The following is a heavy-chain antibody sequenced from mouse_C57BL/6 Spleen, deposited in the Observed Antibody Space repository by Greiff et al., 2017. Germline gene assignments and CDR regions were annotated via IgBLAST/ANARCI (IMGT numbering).Heavy chain of an antibody. Sequence: QVQLQQPGAELVKPGASVKLSCKASGYTFTSYWMHWVKQRPGQGLEWIGMIHPNSGSTNYNAKFKSKATLTVDKSSSTAYMQLSSLTSEDSAVYYCAGYGNYAYFDVWGTGTTVTVSS. CDR3: AGYGNYAYFDV. CDR2: IHPNSGST. J-gene: IGHJ1*03. CDR1: GYTFTSYW. V-gene: IGHV1-64*01. D-gene: IGHD2-1*01.